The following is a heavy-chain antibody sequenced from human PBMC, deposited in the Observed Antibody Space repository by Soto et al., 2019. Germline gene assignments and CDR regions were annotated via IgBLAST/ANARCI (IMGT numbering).Heavy chain of an antibody. J-gene: IGHJ4*02. CDR3: ARTTYDFWSGFPLGYFDY. CDR1: GGSISSSSYY. V-gene: IGHV4-39*01. CDR2: IYYSGST. D-gene: IGHD3-3*01. Sequence: SETLSLTCTVSGGSISSSSYYWGWIRQPPGKGLEWIGSIYYSGSTYYNPSLKSRVTISVDTSKNHFSLKLSSVTAADTALFYCARTTYDFWSGFPLGYFDYWGQGTLVTVSS.